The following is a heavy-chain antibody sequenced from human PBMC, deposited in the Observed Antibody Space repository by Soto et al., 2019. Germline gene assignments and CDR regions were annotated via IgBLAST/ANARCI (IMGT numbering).Heavy chain of an antibody. D-gene: IGHD6-19*01. J-gene: IGHJ4*02. Sequence: GASVKVSCKASGYTFTGYYMHWVRQAPGQGLEWMGWINPNSGGTNYAQKFQGWVTMTRDTSISTAYMELSSLRSEDTAVYYCARLPPVAGPFDYWGQGTLVTVSS. CDR3: ARLPPVAGPFDY. CDR1: GYTFTGYY. V-gene: IGHV1-2*04. CDR2: INPNSGGT.